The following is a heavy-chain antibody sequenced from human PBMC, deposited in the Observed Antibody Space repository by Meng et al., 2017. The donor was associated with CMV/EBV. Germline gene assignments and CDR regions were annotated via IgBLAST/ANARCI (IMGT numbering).Heavy chain of an antibody. CDR2: IKQDGSEK. J-gene: IGHJ3*02. CDR1: GFTFSSYW. D-gene: IGHD2-15*01. CDR3: ARDKGYCSGGSCYWDAFDI. Sequence: GESLKISCAASGFTFSSYWMSWVRQAPGKGLEWVANIKQDGSEKYYADSVKGRFTISRDNAKNSLYLQMNSLRAEDTAVYYCARDKGYCSGGSCYWDAFDIWGQGTMVTVSS. V-gene: IGHV3-7*01.